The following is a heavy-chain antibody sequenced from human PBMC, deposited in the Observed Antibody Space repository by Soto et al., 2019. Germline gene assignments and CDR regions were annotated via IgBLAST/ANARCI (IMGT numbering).Heavy chain of an antibody. CDR1: GYTFTSYG. V-gene: IGHV1-18*01. CDR3: AVHCISTSCYSFDP. J-gene: IGHJ5*02. Sequence: GASVKVSCKASGYTFTSYGISWVRQAPGQGLEWMGWISAYNGNTNYAQKLQGRVTMTTDTSTSTAYMELRSLRSDDTAVYYCAVHCISTSCYSFDPWGQGTLVTVSS. CDR2: ISAYNGNT. D-gene: IGHD2-2*01.